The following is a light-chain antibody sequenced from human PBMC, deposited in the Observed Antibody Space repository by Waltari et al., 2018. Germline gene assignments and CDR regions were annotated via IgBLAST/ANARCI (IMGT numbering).Light chain of an antibody. J-gene: IGLJ6*01. CDR3: AAWDDSLSGPDV. CDR1: SPNLGSNY. Sequence: QSVLTQPPSASGTPGQRVTISCSGSSPNLGSNYESWYQQLPGTAPKLLIYRNNQRPSGVPDRFSGSKSGTSASLAISGLRSEDEADYYCAAWDDSLSGPDVFGSGTKVTVL. CDR2: RNN. V-gene: IGLV1-47*01.